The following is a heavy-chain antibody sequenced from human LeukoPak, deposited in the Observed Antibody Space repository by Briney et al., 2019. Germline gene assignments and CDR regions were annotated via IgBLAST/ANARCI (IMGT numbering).Heavy chain of an antibody. V-gene: IGHV3-20*04. CDR1: GFSFDDYD. J-gene: IGHJ4*02. Sequence: GGSLRLSCAASGFSFDDYDMAWLRHAPGKGLEWVSDIDWKGRPTSYADSVKGRFTISRDNAKKSLYLQMDSLRAEDTAVYYCARVSPNTVTTLQYFDYWGQGTLVTVSS. D-gene: IGHD4-17*01. CDR2: IDWKGRPT. CDR3: ARVSPNTVTTLQYFDY.